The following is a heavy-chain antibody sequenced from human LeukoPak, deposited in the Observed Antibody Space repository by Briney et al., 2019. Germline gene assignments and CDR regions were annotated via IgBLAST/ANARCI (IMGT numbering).Heavy chain of an antibody. CDR2: IYSGGST. V-gene: IGHV3-53*01. D-gene: IGHD2-2*01. Sequence: PGGSLRLSCAASGFTVSSNYMSWVRQAPGMGLEWVSVIYSGGSTYYADSVKGRFTISKDNSKNTLYLQMNSLRAEDTAVYYCAKDHTDIVVVPDAHFDYWGQGTLVTVSS. CDR1: GFTVSSNY. J-gene: IGHJ4*02. CDR3: AKDHTDIVVVPDAHFDY.